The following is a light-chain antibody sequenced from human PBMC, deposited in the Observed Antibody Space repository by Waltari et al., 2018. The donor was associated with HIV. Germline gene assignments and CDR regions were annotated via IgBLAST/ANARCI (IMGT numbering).Light chain of an antibody. CDR1: AFPKQY. CDR3: QSADSSGTYRV. J-gene: IGLJ3*02. Sequence: SYELTQPPSVSVSPGQTARIPRSGDAFPKQYAYWYHQTPGQAPVMVIYKDSDRPSGIPERFSGSSSGTTVTLTISGVQAEDEADYYCQSADSSGTYRVFGGGTKLTVL. V-gene: IGLV3-25*03. CDR2: KDS.